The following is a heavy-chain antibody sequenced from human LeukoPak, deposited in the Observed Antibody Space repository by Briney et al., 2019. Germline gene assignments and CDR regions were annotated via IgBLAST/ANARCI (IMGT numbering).Heavy chain of an antibody. CDR1: GFTFSSYW. CDR2: ISCDGSNK. V-gene: IGHV3-30-3*01. J-gene: IGHJ4*02. D-gene: IGHD6-19*01. Sequence: PGGSLRLSCVASGFTFSSYWMSWVRQSPGKGLEWVAVISCDGSNKYYADSVKGRFTISRDNSKNTLYLQMNSLRVEDTAVYYCARGLGCSSGWSKGYFDYWGQGTLVTVSS. CDR3: ARGLGCSSGWSKGYFDY.